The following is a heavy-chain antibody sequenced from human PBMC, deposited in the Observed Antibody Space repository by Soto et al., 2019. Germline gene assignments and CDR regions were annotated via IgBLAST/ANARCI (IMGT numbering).Heavy chain of an antibody. CDR3: AKDCFGYDILTGYYNYYYYGMDV. V-gene: IGHV3-30*18. D-gene: IGHD3-9*01. CDR2: ISYDGSNK. Sequence: GGSLRLSCAASGFTFSSYGMHWVRQAPGKGLEWVAVISYDGSNKYYADSVKGRFTISRDNSKNTLYLQMNSLRAEDTAVYYCAKDCFGYDILTGYYNYYYYGMDVWGQGTTVTVSS. J-gene: IGHJ6*02. CDR1: GFTFSSYG.